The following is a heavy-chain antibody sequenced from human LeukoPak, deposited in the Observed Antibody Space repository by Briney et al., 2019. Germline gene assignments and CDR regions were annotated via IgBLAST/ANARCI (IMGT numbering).Heavy chain of an antibody. CDR2: TYYRSKWNN. V-gene: IGHV6-1*01. J-gene: IGHJ4*02. D-gene: IGHD3-22*01. CDR3: ARDGTNYYDSSGYYIRMGFDY. CDR1: GDSVSSNSAA. Sequence: SQTLSLTCAISGDSVSSNSAAWNWIRQSPSRGLEWLGRTYYRSKWNNDYAVSVKSRIAINPDTSKNQFSLQLNSVTPEDTAVYYCARDGTNYYDSSGYYIRMGFDYWGQGTLVTVSS.